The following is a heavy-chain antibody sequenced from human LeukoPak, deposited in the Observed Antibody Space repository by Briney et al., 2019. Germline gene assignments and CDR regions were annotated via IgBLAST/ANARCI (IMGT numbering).Heavy chain of an antibody. D-gene: IGHD2-8*01. CDR1: GFTFSSCE. J-gene: IGHJ4*02. Sequence: GGSLRLSCAASGFTFSSCEMKWVRQAPGKGLEWVSYISSSGNTIYYADSVKGRFTISRDNAKNSLYLQMNSLRAEDTAVYYCARDPGRNGHFDHWGQGTLVTVSS. V-gene: IGHV3-48*03. CDR2: ISSSGNTI. CDR3: ARDPGRNGHFDH.